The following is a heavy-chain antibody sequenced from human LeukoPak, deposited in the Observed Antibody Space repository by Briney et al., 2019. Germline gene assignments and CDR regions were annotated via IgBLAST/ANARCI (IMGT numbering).Heavy chain of an antibody. Sequence: PSETLSLTCTVSGGSISSSSYYWGWIRQPPGTGLEGIGSIYYSGSTYYNPSLKSRVTISVDTSKNQFSLKLSSVTAADTAVYYCARRKVGATYWYFDLWGRGTLVTVSS. V-gene: IGHV4-39*01. D-gene: IGHD1-26*01. CDR2: IYYSGST. CDR3: ARRKVGATYWYFDL. J-gene: IGHJ2*01. CDR1: GGSISSSSYY.